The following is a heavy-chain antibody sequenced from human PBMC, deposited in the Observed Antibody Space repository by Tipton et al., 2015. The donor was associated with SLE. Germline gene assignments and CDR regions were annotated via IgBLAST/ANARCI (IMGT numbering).Heavy chain of an antibody. Sequence: TLSLTCAVYGGSVSGYYWSWIRQPPGKGLEWIGEINHRENTNYNPSLKSRVTISVDTSKNQFSLKLSSVTAADTAVYYCARVSDYYDSSGYYPASYYFDYWGQGTLVTVSS. CDR2: INHRENT. D-gene: IGHD3-22*01. CDR3: ARVSDYYDSSGYYPASYYFDY. J-gene: IGHJ4*02. CDR1: GGSVSGYY. V-gene: IGHV4-34*01.